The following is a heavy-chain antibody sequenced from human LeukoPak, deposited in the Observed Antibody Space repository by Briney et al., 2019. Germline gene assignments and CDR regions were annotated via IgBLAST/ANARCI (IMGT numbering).Heavy chain of an antibody. D-gene: IGHD3-10*01. CDR1: GYTFTSYG. J-gene: IGHJ4*02. CDR2: ISAYNGNT. Sequence: ASVKVSCKASGYTFTSYGISWVRQAPGQGLEWMGWISAYNGNTNYAQKLQGRVTMTTDTSTSTAYMELRSLRSDDTAVYYCARDRGVREVIIAPTFADYWGQGTLVTVSS. V-gene: IGHV1-18*01. CDR3: ARDRGVREVIIAPTFADY.